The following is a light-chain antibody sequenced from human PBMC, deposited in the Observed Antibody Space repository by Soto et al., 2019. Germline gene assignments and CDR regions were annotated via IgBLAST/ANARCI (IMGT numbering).Light chain of an antibody. CDR3: QQYGSSPWT. V-gene: IGKV3-20*01. Sequence: EIVLTQSPGTLSLSPGERATLSCRASQSVSNNYLAWYKQKPGKAPRLLIYGASSRATGIPDMFSGSGSGTAFTITIRRLESEDFAVFYCQQYGSSPWTFGQGTKVEIK. CDR2: GAS. J-gene: IGKJ1*01. CDR1: QSVSNNY.